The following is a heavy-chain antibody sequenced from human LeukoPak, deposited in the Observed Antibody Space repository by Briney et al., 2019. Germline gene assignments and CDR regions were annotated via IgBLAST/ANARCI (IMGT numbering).Heavy chain of an antibody. CDR3: ARSRSGSYLGFDY. CDR1: GFTVSSNY. D-gene: IGHD1-26*01. Sequence: PGGSLRLSCAASGFTVSSNYMSWVRQAPGKGLEWVSVIYSGGSTYYADSVKGRFTISRDNSKNTLYLQMNSLRAEDTAVYYCARSRSGSYLGFDYWGQGTLVTVSS. V-gene: IGHV3-53*01. CDR2: IYSGGST. J-gene: IGHJ4*02.